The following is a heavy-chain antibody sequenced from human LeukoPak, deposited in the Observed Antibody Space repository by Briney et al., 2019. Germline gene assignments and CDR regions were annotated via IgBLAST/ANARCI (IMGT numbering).Heavy chain of an antibody. D-gene: IGHD3-22*01. CDR1: GFTFSNAW. V-gene: IGHV3-15*01. CDR3: TTEPYYYDSSGYPGY. J-gene: IGHJ4*02. Sequence: GGSLRLSCAASGFTFSNAWMSWVRQAPGKGLERVGRIKSKTDGGTTDYAAPVKGRFTISRDDSKNTLYLQMNSLKTEDTAVYYCTTEPYYYDSSGYPGYWGQGTLVTVSS. CDR2: IKSKTDGGTT.